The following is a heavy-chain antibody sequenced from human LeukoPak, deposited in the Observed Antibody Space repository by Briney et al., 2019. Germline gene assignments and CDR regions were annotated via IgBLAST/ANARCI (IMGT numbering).Heavy chain of an antibody. CDR2: VSSSGSTI. CDR3: ARGHGSANCSGGSCYPVYFDY. J-gene: IGHJ4*02. CDR1: GFTFSSYE. V-gene: IGHV3-48*03. Sequence: GGSLRLSCAASGFTFSSYEMNWVRQAPGKGLEWVSYVSSSGSTIYYADSVKGRFTISRDNAKNSLYLQMNSLRAEDTAVYYCARGHGSANCSGGSCYPVYFDYWGQGTLVTVSS. D-gene: IGHD2-15*01.